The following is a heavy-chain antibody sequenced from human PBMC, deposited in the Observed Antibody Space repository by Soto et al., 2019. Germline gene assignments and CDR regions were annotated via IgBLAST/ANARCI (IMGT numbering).Heavy chain of an antibody. CDR2: ISAYNGNT. V-gene: IGHV1-18*01. Sequence: ASVKVSCKASGYTFTGYGISWVRQAPGQGHEWMGWISAYNGNTNYAQNLQGRFTMTKDTSTSTAYMELRSLRSDDTAVFFCARTDIELIPAGNPFDYWGQGTLVTVSS. J-gene: IGHJ4*02. D-gene: IGHD2-2*01. CDR3: ARTDIELIPAGNPFDY. CDR1: GYTFTGYG.